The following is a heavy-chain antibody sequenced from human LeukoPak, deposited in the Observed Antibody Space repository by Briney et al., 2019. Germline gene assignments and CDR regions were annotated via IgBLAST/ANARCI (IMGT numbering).Heavy chain of an antibody. V-gene: IGHV4-39*01. J-gene: IGHJ3*02. CDR2: MYYSGST. CDR1: GGSISSGSYY. CDR3: ARLRGARFNAFDI. Sequence: SETLSLTCTVSGGSISSGSYYWGWIRQPPGKGLEWIGSMYYSGSTYYNPSLKSRVTISVDTSKNQFSLKLSSVTAADTAVYYCARLRGARFNAFDIWGQGTMVTVSS. D-gene: IGHD3-16*01.